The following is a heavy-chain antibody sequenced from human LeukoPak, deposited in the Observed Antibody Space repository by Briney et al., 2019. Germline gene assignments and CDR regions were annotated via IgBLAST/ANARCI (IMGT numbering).Heavy chain of an antibody. CDR3: ARGDRGYYGSGREAFDY. CDR2: IYTSGST. Sequence: SETLSLTCAVSGGSISSYYWSWIRQPAGKGLEWIGRIYTSGSTNYNPSLKSRVTMSVDTSKNQFSLKLSSVTAADTAVYYCARGDRGYYGSGREAFDYWGQGTLVTVSS. V-gene: IGHV4-4*07. CDR1: GGSISSYY. J-gene: IGHJ4*02. D-gene: IGHD3-10*01.